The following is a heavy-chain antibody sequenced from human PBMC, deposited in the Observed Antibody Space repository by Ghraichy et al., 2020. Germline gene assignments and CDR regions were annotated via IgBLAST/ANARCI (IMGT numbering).Heavy chain of an antibody. CDR3: ARERNWASYWYFDL. CDR1: GGSVSSGSYY. CDR2: IYYSGGT. Sequence: TLSLTCTVSGGSVSGGSVSSGSYYWSWIRQPPGKGLEWIGNIYYSGGTNYNPSHKSRVSISVDTSNNQFSLRLSSVTAADTAVYYCARERNWASYWYFDLWGRGTLVTVSS. V-gene: IGHV4-61*01. J-gene: IGHJ2*01. D-gene: IGHD7-27*01.